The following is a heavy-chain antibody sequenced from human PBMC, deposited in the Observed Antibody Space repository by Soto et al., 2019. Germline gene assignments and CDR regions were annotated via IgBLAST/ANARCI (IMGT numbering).Heavy chain of an antibody. V-gene: IGHV1-69*08. J-gene: IGHJ4*02. Sequence: QVQLVQSGAEVKKPGSSVKVSCKASGGTFSSYTISWVRQAPGQGLEWMGRIIPILGIVNYAQKFQGRVTITADKSTSTAYMELSSLRSEDTAVYYCARDPSAYALPAYWGQGTLVTVSS. D-gene: IGHD5-12*01. CDR1: GGTFSSYT. CDR3: ARDPSAYALPAY. CDR2: IIPILGIV.